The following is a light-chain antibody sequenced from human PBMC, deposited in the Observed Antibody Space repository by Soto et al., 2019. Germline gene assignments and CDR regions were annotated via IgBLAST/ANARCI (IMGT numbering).Light chain of an antibody. CDR2: DAS. CDR3: QQYDNLPLS. J-gene: IGKJ4*01. CDR1: QDITTS. V-gene: IGKV1-33*01. Sequence: DIQMTQSPSFLSASVGDRVTITCQASQDITTSLNWYQQKPGKAPKPLMYDASNLETGVPSRYSGSGSGTDFTITISSLQAEDIATYYCQQYDNLPLSFGGGTKVEIK.